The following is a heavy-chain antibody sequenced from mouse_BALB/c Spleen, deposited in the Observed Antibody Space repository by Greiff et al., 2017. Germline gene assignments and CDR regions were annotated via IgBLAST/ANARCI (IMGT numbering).Heavy chain of an antibody. V-gene: IGHV1S81*02. CDR2: INPSNGGT. J-gene: IGHJ4*01. Sequence: QVQLQQSGAELVKPGASVMLSCKASGYTFTSYYMYWVKQRPGQGLEWIGEINPSNGGTNFNEKFKSKATLTVDKSSSTAYMQLSSLTSEDSAVYYCTRSYPYAMDYWGQGTSVTVSS. CDR3: TRSYPYAMDY. CDR1: GYTFTSYY. D-gene: IGHD1-1*01.